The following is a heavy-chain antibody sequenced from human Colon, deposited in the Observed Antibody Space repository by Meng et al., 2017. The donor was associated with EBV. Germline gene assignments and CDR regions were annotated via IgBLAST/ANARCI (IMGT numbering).Heavy chain of an antibody. CDR3: ARVSSGWDYFDY. Sequence: ELTPGLGKPPQPRSPTWTVSGGSVSSGGYYWTWIRQHPGEGLGWFGHIYYSGSTFYNPSLKRRVIISIDTSKNQFSLNLRSVTAADTAVYYCARVSSGWDYFDYWGQGTLVTVSS. CDR1: GGSVSSGGYY. D-gene: IGHD6-19*01. J-gene: IGHJ4*02. V-gene: IGHV4-31*02. CDR2: IYYSGST.